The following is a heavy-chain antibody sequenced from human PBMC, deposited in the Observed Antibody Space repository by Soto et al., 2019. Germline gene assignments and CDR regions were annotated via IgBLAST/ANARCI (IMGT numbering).Heavy chain of an antibody. CDR3: ARDLRYCSSTSCSNWFDP. V-gene: IGHV4-59*01. CDR2: IYYSGST. CDR1: GESISSYY. D-gene: IGHD2-2*01. Sequence: SETMSLTCTVSGESISSYYWSWIRQPPGKGLEWIGYIYYSGSTNYNPSLKSRVTISVDTSKNQFSLKLSSVTAADTAVYYCARDLRYCSSTSCSNWFDPWGQGTLVTVSS. J-gene: IGHJ5*02.